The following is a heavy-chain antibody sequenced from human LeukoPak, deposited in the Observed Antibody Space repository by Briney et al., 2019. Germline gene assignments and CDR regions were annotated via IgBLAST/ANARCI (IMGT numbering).Heavy chain of an antibody. V-gene: IGHV3-48*04. Sequence: GGSLRLSCAASGFTFSSYSMNWVRQAPGKGLEWVSYISSSGSTIYYADSVKGRFTISRDNAKNSLYLQMNSLRAEDTAVYYCARVSGYILDYWGQGTLVTVSS. D-gene: IGHD5-18*01. J-gene: IGHJ4*02. CDR1: GFTFSSYS. CDR3: ARVSGYILDY. CDR2: ISSSGSTI.